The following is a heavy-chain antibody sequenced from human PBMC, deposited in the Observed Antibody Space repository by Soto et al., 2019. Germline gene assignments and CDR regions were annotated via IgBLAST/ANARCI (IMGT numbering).Heavy chain of an antibody. CDR1: GGTFSSYA. D-gene: IGHD2-2*01. Sequence: QVQLVQSGAEVQKPGSSVKVSCKASGGTFSSYAISWVRQAPGQGLEWMGGIIPISDTTKYAQKFQGRVTITADESTSTAYMELSSLRSEDTAVYYCARSQGSSTSLEIYYYYYYGMDVWGQGTTVTVSS. V-gene: IGHV1-69*01. J-gene: IGHJ6*02. CDR3: ARSQGSSTSLEIYYYYYYGMDV. CDR2: IIPISDTT.